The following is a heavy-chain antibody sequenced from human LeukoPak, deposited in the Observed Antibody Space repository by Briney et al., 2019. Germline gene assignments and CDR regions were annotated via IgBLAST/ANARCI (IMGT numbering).Heavy chain of an antibody. J-gene: IGHJ4*02. V-gene: IGHV1-2*02. CDR3: ASPGSSYDILTGPGYCDY. CDR2: ISPNSGGT. D-gene: IGHD3-9*01. Sequence: ASVKVSCKASGYTFTGYYMHWVRQAPGQGLEWMGWISPNSGGTNYAQKFQGRVTMTRDTSIRTAYMELSSLTSDDTAVYYCASPGSSYDILTGPGYCDYWGQGTLVTVSS. CDR1: GYTFTGYY.